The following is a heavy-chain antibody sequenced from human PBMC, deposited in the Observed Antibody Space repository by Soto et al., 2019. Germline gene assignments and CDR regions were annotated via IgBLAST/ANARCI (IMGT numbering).Heavy chain of an antibody. CDR3: AKGSRMWTPDY. CDR2: IAPGNGNA. Sequence: ASVKVSCKASGYTFTDYAIHWVRQAPGQRLEWMGWIAPGNGNAKYSQNFQGRVTITRDTSATTAYMELSSLRSEDTAVYYCAKGSRMWTPDYWGQGTLVTVSS. CDR1: GYTFTDYA. D-gene: IGHD2-21*01. V-gene: IGHV1-3*01. J-gene: IGHJ4*02.